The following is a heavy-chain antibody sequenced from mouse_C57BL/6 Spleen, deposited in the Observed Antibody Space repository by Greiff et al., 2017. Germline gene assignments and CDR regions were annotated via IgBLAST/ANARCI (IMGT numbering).Heavy chain of an antibody. CDR1: GFTFSSYG. CDR2: ISSGGSYT. D-gene: IGHD1-1*01. Sequence: DVKLVESGGDLVKPGGSLKLSCAASGFTFSSYGMSWVRQTPDKRLEWVATISSGGSYTYYPDSVKGRFTISRDNAKNTLYLQMSSLKAEDTAMYYCASDYYGSTQFAYWGQGTLVTVSA. J-gene: IGHJ3*01. V-gene: IGHV5-6*02. CDR3: ASDYYGSTQFAY.